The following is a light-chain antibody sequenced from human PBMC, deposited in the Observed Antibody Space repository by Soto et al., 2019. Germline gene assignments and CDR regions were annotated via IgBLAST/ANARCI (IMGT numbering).Light chain of an antibody. J-gene: IGKJ5*01. CDR1: QSMGSN. V-gene: IGKV3-11*01. Sequence: EIVLTQSPVTLSLSPGERATHSCRASQSMGSNVAWYQQKPGQAPRLLIYGASTRATGIPARFSGTGSGTDFTLTINNLEPEDFAVYYCQVRTNWSIAFGRGTRLEIK. CDR2: GAS. CDR3: QVRTNWSIA.